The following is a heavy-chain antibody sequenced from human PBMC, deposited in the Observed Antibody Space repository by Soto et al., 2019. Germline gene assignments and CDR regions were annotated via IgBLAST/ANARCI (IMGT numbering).Heavy chain of an antibody. CDR1: GFTFSSYA. V-gene: IGHV3-23*01. D-gene: IGHD3-22*01. CDR2: ISGSGGST. Sequence: GGSLRLSCAASGFTFSSYAMSWVRQAPGKGLEWVSAISGSGGSTYYADSVKGRFTISRDNSKNTLYLQMNSLRAEDTAVYYCAKDRIIMIVVKPWGWADPFEIWSQGTTVP. CDR3: AKDRIIMIVVKPWGWADPFEI. J-gene: IGHJ3*02.